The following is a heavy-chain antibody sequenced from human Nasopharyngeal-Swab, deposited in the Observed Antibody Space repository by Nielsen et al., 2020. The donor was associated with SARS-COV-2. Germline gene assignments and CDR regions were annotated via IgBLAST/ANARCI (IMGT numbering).Heavy chain of an antibody. D-gene: IGHD1-26*01. V-gene: IGHV5-10-1*01. Sequence: VRQMPGKGLEWMGRIDPSDSYTNYSPSFQGHVTISADKSISTAYLQWSSLKASDTAMYYCARLWELDAFDIWGQGTMVTVSS. CDR3: ARLWELDAFDI. J-gene: IGHJ3*02. CDR2: IDPSDSYT.